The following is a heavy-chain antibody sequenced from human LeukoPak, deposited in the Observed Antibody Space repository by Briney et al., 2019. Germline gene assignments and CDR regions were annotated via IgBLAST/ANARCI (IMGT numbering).Heavy chain of an antibody. D-gene: IGHD3-10*01. CDR3: AKLWFGESHFDY. CDR2: ISGSGGST. Sequence: GGSLRLSCAASGFTFSSYAMSWVRQAPGKGLEWVSAISGSGGSTYYADSVKGRFTISRDNSKNTLYLQMSSLRAEDTAVYYCAKLWFGESHFDYWGQGTLVTVSS. V-gene: IGHV3-23*01. CDR1: GFTFSSYA. J-gene: IGHJ4*02.